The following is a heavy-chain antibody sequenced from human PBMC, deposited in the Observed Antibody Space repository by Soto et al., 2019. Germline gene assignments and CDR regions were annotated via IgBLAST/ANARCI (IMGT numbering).Heavy chain of an antibody. V-gene: IGHV4-59*01. Sequence: SETLSLTCTVSGGSISSYYWSWIRQPPGKGLEWIGYIYYSGSTNYNPSLKSRVTVSVDTAKNQFSLKMSTVTAEDTAVYYCARVRIAISAIDYWGQGILVTVSS. J-gene: IGHJ4*02. CDR1: GGSISSYY. CDR2: IYYSGST. CDR3: ARVRIAISAIDY. D-gene: IGHD6-13*01.